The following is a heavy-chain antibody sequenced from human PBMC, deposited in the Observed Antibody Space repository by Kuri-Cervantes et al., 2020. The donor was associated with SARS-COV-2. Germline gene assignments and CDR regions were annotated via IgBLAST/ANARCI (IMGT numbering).Heavy chain of an antibody. Sequence: GESLKISCAASGFTFSSYGMHWVCQAPGKGLEWVAVIWYDGSNKYYADSVKGRFTISRDNSKNTLYLQMNSLRAKDTAVYYCARDPPHGTDYGGSMDVWGQGTTVTVSS. V-gene: IGHV3-33*01. J-gene: IGHJ6*02. D-gene: IGHD4-23*01. CDR1: GFTFSSYG. CDR2: IWYDGSNK. CDR3: ARDPPHGTDYGGSMDV.